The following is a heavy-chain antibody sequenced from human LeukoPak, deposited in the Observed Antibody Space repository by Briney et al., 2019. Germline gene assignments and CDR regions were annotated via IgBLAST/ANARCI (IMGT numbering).Heavy chain of an antibody. CDR1: GGSISSGGYS. D-gene: IGHD5-18*01. CDR3: ARDEHRYSYGSPSGPLFDY. J-gene: IGHJ4*02. V-gene: IGHV4-30-2*01. Sequence: PSETLSLTCAVSGGSISSGGYSWSWIRQPPGKGLEWIGYIYYSGSTYYNPSLKSRVTISVDRSKNQFSLKLSSVTAADTAVYYCARDEHRYSYGSPSGPLFDYWGRGTLVTVSS. CDR2: IYYSGST.